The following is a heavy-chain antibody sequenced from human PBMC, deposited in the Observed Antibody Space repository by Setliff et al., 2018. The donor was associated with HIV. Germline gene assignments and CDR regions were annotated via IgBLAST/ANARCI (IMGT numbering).Heavy chain of an antibody. CDR3: VRAAAGLDI. V-gene: IGHV3-72*01. CDR2: TRNKANGYIS. CDR1: GFTLSDYY. Sequence: PWGSLRLSCAVSGFTLSDYYMDWVRQAPGKGLEWVGRTRNKANGYISEYAASVQGRFTISRDTSKDSLFLQMNNLKTEDTAVYYCVRAAAGLDIWSQGIRVTVSS. J-gene: IGHJ4*02.